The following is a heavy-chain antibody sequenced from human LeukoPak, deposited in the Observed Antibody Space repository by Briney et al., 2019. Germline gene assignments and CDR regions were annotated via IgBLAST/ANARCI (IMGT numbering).Heavy chain of an antibody. CDR1: GYTFTGYY. D-gene: IGHD2-15*01. CDR3: ARVLGYCSGGSCYSYFDY. Sequence: ASVKVSCKASGYTFTGYYMHWVRQAPGQGLEWMGWINPNSGGTNYAQKFQGRVTMTRDTSISTAYMELSRLGSDDTAVYYCARVLGYCSGGSCYSYFDYWGQGTLVTVSS. CDR2: INPNSGGT. V-gene: IGHV1-2*02. J-gene: IGHJ4*02.